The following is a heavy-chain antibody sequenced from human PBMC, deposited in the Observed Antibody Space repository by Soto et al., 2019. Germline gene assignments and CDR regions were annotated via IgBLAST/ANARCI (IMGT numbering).Heavy chain of an antibody. J-gene: IGHJ4*01. CDR2: IDPTDSFT. Sequence: KPGESLKISCKGSGYSFTSYWISWVRQMPGKGLEWMGKIDPTDSFTAYSPSFQGHVTISADRSISTAYLQWSSLKASDTAMYYCARLSGVGTTWAFDYWGQGTLVTVSS. D-gene: IGHD1-26*01. CDR1: GYSFTSYW. CDR3: ARLSGVGTTWAFDY. V-gene: IGHV5-10-1*01.